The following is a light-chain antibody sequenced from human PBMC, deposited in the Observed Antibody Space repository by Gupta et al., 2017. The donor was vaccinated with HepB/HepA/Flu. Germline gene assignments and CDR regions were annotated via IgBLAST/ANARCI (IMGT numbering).Light chain of an antibody. J-gene: IGKJ5*01. CDR1: QSVSSY. CDR3: QQRSNWIT. V-gene: IGKV3-11*01. CDR2: DAS. Sequence: EIVLTQSPATLSLSPGERATLSCRASQSVSSYLAWYQQKPGQAPRLLIYDASNRANGIPDRFSGSGYGTDFTLTSSSREPEDFAVYYGQQRSNWITFGQGTRLEIK.